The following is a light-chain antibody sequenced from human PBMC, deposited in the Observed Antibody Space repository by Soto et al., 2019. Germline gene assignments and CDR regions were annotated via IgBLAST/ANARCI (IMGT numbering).Light chain of an antibody. V-gene: IGLV1-47*01. CDR3: AAWDESLSGVV. CDR2: RDN. J-gene: IGLJ2*01. CDR1: SSNVGYHF. Sequence: QSVLTQPPSASGTPGQRVTVSCSGSSSNVGYHFFSWYQHLPGTAPKLLIYRDNQRPSGVPDRFSGSKSGTSASLAISGLRSEDEAYYYCAAWDESLSGVVFGGGT.